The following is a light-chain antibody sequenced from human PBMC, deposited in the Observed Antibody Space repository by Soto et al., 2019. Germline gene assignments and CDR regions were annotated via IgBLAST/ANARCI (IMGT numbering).Light chain of an antibody. CDR2: EVS. CDR1: SSDVGGYNH. Sequence: QSVLTQPACVSGSPGQSFTISCSGTSSDVGGYNHVSWYQQHPGKAPKVMIYEVSNRPSGASNRFSGSKSGNTASLTISGLRAEDEADYYCISYTSSNTYVFGTGTKLTVL. V-gene: IGLV2-14*01. J-gene: IGLJ1*01. CDR3: ISYTSSNTYV.